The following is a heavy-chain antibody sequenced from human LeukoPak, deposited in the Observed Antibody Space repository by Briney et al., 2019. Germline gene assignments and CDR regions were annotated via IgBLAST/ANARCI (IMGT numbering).Heavy chain of an antibody. CDR3: AANYYDSSGYYYP. CDR1: GGTFSSYA. V-gene: IGHV1-69*04. Sequence: SVKVSCKASGGTFSSYAISWVRQAPGQGLEWMGRIIPILGIANYAQKFQGRVTITADESTSTAYMELSSLRSEDTAVYYCAANYYDSSGYYYPWGQGTLVTVSS. CDR2: IIPILGIA. J-gene: IGHJ5*02. D-gene: IGHD3-22*01.